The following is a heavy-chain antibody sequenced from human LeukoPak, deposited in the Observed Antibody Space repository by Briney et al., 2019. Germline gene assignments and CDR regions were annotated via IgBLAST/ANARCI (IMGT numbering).Heavy chain of an antibody. CDR2: IWYDGSNK. J-gene: IGHJ5*02. V-gene: IGHV3-33*01. CDR3: ARDRESSRSINSWFDP. Sequence: GSLRLSCAASGFTFSSYGMHWVRQAPGKGLEWVAVIWYDGSNKYYADSEKGRFTISRDNSKNTLYLQMNSLRAEDTAVYYCARDRESSRSINSWFDPWGQGTLVTVSS. CDR1: GFTFSSYG. D-gene: IGHD6-13*01.